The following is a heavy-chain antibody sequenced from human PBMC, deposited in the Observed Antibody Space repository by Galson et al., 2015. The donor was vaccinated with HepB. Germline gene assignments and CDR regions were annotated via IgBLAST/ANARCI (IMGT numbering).Heavy chain of an antibody. CDR1: GFTFSTYA. CDR2: ISGSGGTT. V-gene: IGHV3-23*01. D-gene: IGHD1-26*01. J-gene: IGHJ5*02. CDR3: AKDKWELLFGCFDP. Sequence: SLRLSCAASGFTFSTYALTWVRQAPGKGLEWVSSISGSGGTTSYADSVKGRFTISRDNSKNTLFLQMNSLRAEDTAIYYCAKDKWELLFGCFDPWGQGTLVTVSS.